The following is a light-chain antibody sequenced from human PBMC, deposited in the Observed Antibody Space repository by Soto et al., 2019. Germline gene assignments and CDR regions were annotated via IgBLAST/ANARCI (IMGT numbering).Light chain of an antibody. Sequence: PGERATLSCTASQSVPGNYLAWLQQKPGQSPRLLIYGASRRATGIPDRFSGSGSGTDFTLTISRLEPEDFAVYYCQQYTSPPWTLGQGTKGETK. CDR2: GAS. J-gene: IGKJ1*01. CDR3: QQYTSPPWT. CDR1: QSVPGNY. V-gene: IGKV3-20*01.